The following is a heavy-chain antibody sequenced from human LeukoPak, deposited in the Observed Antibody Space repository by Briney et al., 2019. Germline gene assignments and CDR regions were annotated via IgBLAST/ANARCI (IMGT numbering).Heavy chain of an antibody. D-gene: IGHD3-22*01. J-gene: IGHJ4*02. CDR2: IRYSESS. CDR1: GDSVSSTGYY. CDR3: ATQDSSHY. Sequence: SETLSLTCTVSGDSVSSTGYYWGWIRQPPGRGLEWIASIRYSESSYYNPSLKSRATISVDTSKNHFSLKLRSLTATDTAVYYCATQDSSHYWGQGTLVTVSS. V-gene: IGHV4-39*02.